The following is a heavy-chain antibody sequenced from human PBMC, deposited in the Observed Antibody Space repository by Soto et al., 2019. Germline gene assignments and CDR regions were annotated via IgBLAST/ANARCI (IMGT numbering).Heavy chain of an antibody. CDR3: AAELYLGGTCGHFDY. D-gene: IGHD2-21*01. J-gene: IGHJ4*02. CDR2: IIVGGGFT. Sequence: QVQVVQSGPEVRNPGTSVKVSCKTSGFTFTNSAVQWVRQARGQRLEWIGWIIVGGGFTNYLRNLQGRITITRDTSPGTGYMELSSLRSEDSAVYVFAAELYLGGTCGHFDYWGQGTLVTVSS. V-gene: IGHV1-58*01. CDR1: GFTFTNSA.